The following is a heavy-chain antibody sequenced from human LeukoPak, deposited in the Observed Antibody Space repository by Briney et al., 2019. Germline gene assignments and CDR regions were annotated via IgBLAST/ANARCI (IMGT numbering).Heavy chain of an antibody. D-gene: IGHD4-17*01. Sequence: PSETLSLTCTVSGGSISSSSYYWGWIRQPPGKGLEWIGSINYSGNTYYNPSLKSRVTTFVDTSKNQFSLKLSSVTAADTAVYYCARLPTTVTSYFDYWGQGTLVTVSS. V-gene: IGHV4-39*01. CDR3: ARLPTTVTSYFDY. CDR1: GGSISSSSYY. CDR2: INYSGNT. J-gene: IGHJ4*02.